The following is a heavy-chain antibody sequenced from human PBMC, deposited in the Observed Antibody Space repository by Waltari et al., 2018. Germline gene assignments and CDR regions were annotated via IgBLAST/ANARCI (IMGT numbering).Heavy chain of an antibody. CDR2: MYHSGST. D-gene: IGHD3-10*01. Sequence: QVQLQESGPGLVKPSETLSLTCAVSGYSISSGYYCGWIRQPPGKGLEWIGSMYHSGSTYYNPSLKSRVTISVDMSKNQFSLRLSSVTAADTAVYYCRNYYYGSGPSYYFDYWGQGTLVTVSS. V-gene: IGHV4-38-2*01. CDR3: RNYYYGSGPSYYFDY. J-gene: IGHJ4*02. CDR1: GYSISSGYY.